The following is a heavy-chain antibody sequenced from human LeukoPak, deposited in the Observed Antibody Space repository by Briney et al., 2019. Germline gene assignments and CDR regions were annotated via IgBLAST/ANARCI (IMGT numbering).Heavy chain of an antibody. CDR2: INPSSGAT. Sequence: GASVKVSCKASGYYFTGYYMHWVRQAPGQGLEWMGWINPSSGATNYAQKFQGRVTMTRDTSISTAYMELSRLTSDDTAVYYCASPLLQLDDLPYYMDVWGKGTTVTVSS. D-gene: IGHD6-6*01. J-gene: IGHJ6*03. CDR3: ASPLLQLDDLPYYMDV. CDR1: GYYFTGYY. V-gene: IGHV1-2*02.